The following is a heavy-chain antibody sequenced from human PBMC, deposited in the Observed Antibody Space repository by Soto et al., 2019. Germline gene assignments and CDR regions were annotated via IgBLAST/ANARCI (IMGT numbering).Heavy chain of an antibody. CDR2: IFSNDEK. CDR3: ARMYYYDSSGYDNWFDP. Sequence: QVTLKESGPVLVKPTETLTLTCTVSGFSLSNARMGVSWIRQPPGKALEWLAHIFSNDEKSYSTSLKSRLTISKDTSKSQVVLTMTSMDPVDTATYYCARMYYYDSSGYDNWFDPWGQGTLVTVSS. V-gene: IGHV2-26*01. CDR1: GFSLSNARMG. D-gene: IGHD3-22*01. J-gene: IGHJ5*02.